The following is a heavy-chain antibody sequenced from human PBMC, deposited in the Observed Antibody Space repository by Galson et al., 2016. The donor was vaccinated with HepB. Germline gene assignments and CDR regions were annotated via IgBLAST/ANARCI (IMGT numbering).Heavy chain of an antibody. J-gene: IGHJ6*02. CDR1: GGSLSGYS. V-gene: IGHV4-34*01. CDR3: ARAPRGKEIWFYYYYGLDV. D-gene: IGHD3-10*01. Sequence: SETLSLTCDVYGGSLSGYSWTWIRQPPGKGLEWIGEVSHSGTTNYSPSFRRRVTISLDTSRNQVSLMLNSVTAAETAVYFCARAPRGKEIWFYYYYGLDVGGQGTAVTVSS. CDR2: VSHSGTT.